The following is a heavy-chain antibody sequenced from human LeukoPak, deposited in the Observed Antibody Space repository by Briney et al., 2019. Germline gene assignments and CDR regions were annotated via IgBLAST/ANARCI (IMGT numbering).Heavy chain of an antibody. CDR3: ACGGDYGDT. CDR2: INHSGST. CDR1: GGSFSGYY. D-gene: IGHD4-17*01. V-gene: IGHV4-34*09. Sequence: SETLSLTCAVYGGSFSGYYWSWIRQPPGKGLEWIGEINHSGSTNYNPSLKSRVTISVDTSKNQLSLKLSSVTAADTAVYYCACGGDYGDTWGQGTLVTVSS. J-gene: IGHJ5*02.